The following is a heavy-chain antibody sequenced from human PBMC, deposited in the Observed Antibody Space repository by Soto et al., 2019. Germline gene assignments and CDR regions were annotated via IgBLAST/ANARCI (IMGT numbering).Heavy chain of an antibody. CDR2: IIPIFGTA. V-gene: IGHV1-69*01. Sequence: QVQLVQSGAEVKKPGSSVKVSCKASGGTFSSYAISWVRQAPGQGLEWMGGIIPIFGTANYAQKFQGRVTITADESKSTAYIELSSLRSEDTAVYYCARDMGYTVTRPSIDYYYGMDVWGQGTTVTVSS. CDR3: ARDMGYTVTRPSIDYYYGMDV. CDR1: GGTFSSYA. D-gene: IGHD4-4*01. J-gene: IGHJ6*02.